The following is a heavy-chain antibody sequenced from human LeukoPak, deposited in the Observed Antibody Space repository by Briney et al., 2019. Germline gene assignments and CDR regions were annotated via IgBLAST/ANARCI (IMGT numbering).Heavy chain of an antibody. J-gene: IGHJ5*02. CDR1: EFTFSTYT. Sequence: GGSLRLSCAASEFTFSTYTMNWVRQAPGKGLEWVSYISNSRNTIYYADSVKGRFTISRDNAKNSLYLQMNSLRAEDTAMYYCARGLARSDVGRWSWGQGTLVTVSS. D-gene: IGHD2-15*01. CDR3: ARGLARSDVGRWS. V-gene: IGHV3-48*04. CDR2: ISNSRNTI.